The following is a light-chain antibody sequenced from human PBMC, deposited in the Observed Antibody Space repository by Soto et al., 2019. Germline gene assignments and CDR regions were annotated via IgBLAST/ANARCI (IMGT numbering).Light chain of an antibody. V-gene: IGLV2-14*01. CDR1: SSDVGDGDF. CDR2: KVS. J-gene: IGLJ3*02. Sequence: QSALTQPASVSGSPGQSITISCTGTSSDVGDGDFVSWYQQRPGKAPKLMIYKVSNRPSGVSNRFSGSKSGNTASLTISGLQAEDEADYYCCSYTRSYTWVFGGGTKLTV. CDR3: CSYTRSYTWV.